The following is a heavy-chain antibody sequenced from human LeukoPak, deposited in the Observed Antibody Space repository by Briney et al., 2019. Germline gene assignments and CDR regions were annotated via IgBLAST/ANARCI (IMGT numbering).Heavy chain of an antibody. D-gene: IGHD4-23*01. J-gene: IGHJ4*01. CDR1: GYSFPNYG. CDR2: ISAYNGNT. V-gene: IGHV1-18*01. Sequence: ASVKVSCKASGYSFPNYGISWVRQAPGQGLEWMGWISAYNGNTNYAQELQGRVTMTTDTSTSTAYMELRSLRSDDTAVYYCARDDYGGNSGLFDYWGHGTLVTVSS. CDR3: ARDDYGGNSGLFDY.